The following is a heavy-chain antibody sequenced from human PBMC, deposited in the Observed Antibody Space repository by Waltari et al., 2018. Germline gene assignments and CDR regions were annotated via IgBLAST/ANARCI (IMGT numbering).Heavy chain of an antibody. CDR1: GGSISISNHY. Sequence: QLQLQESGPGLVTPSETLSLTCTVSGGSISISNHYYTWIRQPPGKGPEWRVSVDYTGSPHYNPSLNRRVIISVDMSKTQFYLKLNSVTAADTAVYYCARHHHNSWFDYWGQGILVTVSS. V-gene: IGHV4-39*01. CDR3: ARHHHNSWFDY. CDR2: VDYTGSP. J-gene: IGHJ5*01.